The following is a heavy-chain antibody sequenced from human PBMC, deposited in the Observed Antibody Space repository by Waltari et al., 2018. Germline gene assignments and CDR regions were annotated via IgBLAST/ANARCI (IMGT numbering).Heavy chain of an antibody. Sequence: EVQLVESGGGLVQPGRSLRLSCTASGFTFGDYAISWFRQAPGKGLEWVGFIRSKAYGGTTEYAASVKGRFTISRDDSKSIAYLQMNSLKTEDTAVYYCTRVKSGEHDAFDIWGQGTMVTVSS. J-gene: IGHJ3*02. CDR3: TRVKSGEHDAFDI. V-gene: IGHV3-49*03. CDR2: IRSKAYGGTT. CDR1: GFTFGDYA. D-gene: IGHD1-26*01.